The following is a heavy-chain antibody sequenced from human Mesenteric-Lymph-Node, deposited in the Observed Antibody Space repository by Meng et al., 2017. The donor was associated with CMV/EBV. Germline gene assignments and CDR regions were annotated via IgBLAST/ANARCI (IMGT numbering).Heavy chain of an antibody. CDR1: GGSISSSNW. CDR2: IYHSGST. J-gene: IGHJ5*02. Sequence: VSGGSISSSNWGSWVRQPPGKGLEWIGEIYHSGSTNYSPSLESRVTISVDKSKNQFSLKLSSVTAADTAVYYCARDWSSSGYNWFDPWGQGTLVTVSS. CDR3: ARDWSSSGYNWFDP. V-gene: IGHV4-4*02. D-gene: IGHD3-22*01.